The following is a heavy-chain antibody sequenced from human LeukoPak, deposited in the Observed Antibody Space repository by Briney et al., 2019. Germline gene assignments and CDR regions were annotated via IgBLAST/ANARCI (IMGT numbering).Heavy chain of an antibody. V-gene: IGHV4-34*01. CDR3: ARETRGYCSGGSCYSGRNFDY. Sequence: PSETLSLTCAVYGGSFSGYYWSWIRQPPGKGLEWIGEINHSGSTNYNPSLKSRVTISVDTSKNQFSLKLSSVTAADTAVYYCARETRGYCSGGSCYSGRNFDYWGQGTLATVSS. CDR1: GGSFSGYY. J-gene: IGHJ4*02. CDR2: INHSGST. D-gene: IGHD2-15*01.